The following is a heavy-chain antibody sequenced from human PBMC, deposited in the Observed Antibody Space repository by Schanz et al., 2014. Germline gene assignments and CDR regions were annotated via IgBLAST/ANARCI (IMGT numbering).Heavy chain of an antibody. D-gene: IGHD3-9*01. V-gene: IGHV3-66*01. J-gene: IGHJ4*02. CDR2: TYSGGST. Sequence: EVQLVESGGGLVKPGGSLRLSCTASRIIFGTYSMNWIRQTPKGLEWVSITYSGGSTYYADSVKGRFTISRDNSKNTLYLLMNSLRAEDTAVYYCAYYDVLTGFDYWGQGTQVTVSS. CDR1: RIIFGTYS. CDR3: AYYDVLTGFDY.